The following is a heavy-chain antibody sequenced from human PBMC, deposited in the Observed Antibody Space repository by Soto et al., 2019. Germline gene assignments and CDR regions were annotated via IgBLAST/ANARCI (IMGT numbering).Heavy chain of an antibody. Sequence: QVQLVQSGAEVKKPGSSLKVSCKASGGTFTNYAFSWVRQAPGQGPEWMGGIIPIFGTPDYAQKFQGRVIITADDSTRTVYMELNSLRSDDPAVYYCARERSVGYCITTTCPKPFYYSALDVWGQGTTVTVSS. CDR3: ARERSVGYCITTTCPKPFYYSALDV. V-gene: IGHV1-69*12. D-gene: IGHD2-2*01. J-gene: IGHJ6*02. CDR2: IIPIFGTP. CDR1: GGTFTNYA.